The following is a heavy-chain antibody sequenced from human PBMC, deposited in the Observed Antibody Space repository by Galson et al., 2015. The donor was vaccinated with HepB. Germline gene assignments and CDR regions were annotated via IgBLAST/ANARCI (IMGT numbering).Heavy chain of an antibody. D-gene: IGHD3-10*01. Sequence: SLRLSCAASGFTFSSYAMHWVRQAPGKGLEWVAVISYDGSNKYYADSVKGRFTISRGNSKNTLYLQMNSLRAEDTAVYYCASLRVRGVPLGQGTLVTVSS. CDR3: ASLRVRGVP. CDR2: ISYDGSNK. CDR1: GFTFSSYA. J-gene: IGHJ5*02. V-gene: IGHV3-30*04.